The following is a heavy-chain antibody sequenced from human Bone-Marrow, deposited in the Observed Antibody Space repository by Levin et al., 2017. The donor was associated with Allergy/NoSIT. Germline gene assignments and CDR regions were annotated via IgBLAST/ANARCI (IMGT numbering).Heavy chain of an antibody. CDR1: GGSSSTHG. V-gene: IGHV1-69*13. CDR2: IIPIFSTP. J-gene: IGHJ3*01. CDR3: ARQEYNSGWSDGFDV. D-gene: IGHD6-19*01. Sequence: ASVKVSCKASGGSSSTHGIGWVRQAPGQGLEWMGGIIPIFSTPKSAQKFQGRVTMTADESTNTAYMELSGLRFEDTAVYYCARQEYNSGWSDGFDVWGQGTMVTVSS.